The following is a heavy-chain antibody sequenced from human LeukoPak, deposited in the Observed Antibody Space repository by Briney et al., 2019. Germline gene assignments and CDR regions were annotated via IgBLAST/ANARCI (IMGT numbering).Heavy chain of an antibody. J-gene: IGHJ4*02. Sequence: SETLSLTCTGSGGSISSYYWSWIRQPPGKGLEWIGYIYYSGSTNYNPSLKSRVTISVDTSKNQFSLQLSSVTAADTAVYYCARHSDSSGWYKTYDYWGQRTLVTVSS. CDR2: IYYSGST. V-gene: IGHV4-59*08. CDR1: GGSISSYY. CDR3: ARHSDSSGWYKTYDY. D-gene: IGHD6-19*01.